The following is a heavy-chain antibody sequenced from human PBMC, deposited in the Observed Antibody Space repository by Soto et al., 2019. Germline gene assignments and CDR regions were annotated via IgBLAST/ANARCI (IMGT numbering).Heavy chain of an antibody. J-gene: IGHJ4*02. D-gene: IGHD3-22*01. CDR3: GIYASSGYFDY. V-gene: IGHV4-59*01. Sequence: PSETLSLTCTVSGGSISSYYWSWIRQPPGKGLEWIGYIYYSGSTNYNPSLKSRVTISVDTSKNQFSLKLSSVTAADTAVYYCGIYASSGYFDYWGQGTLVTVSS. CDR2: IYYSGST. CDR1: GGSISSYY.